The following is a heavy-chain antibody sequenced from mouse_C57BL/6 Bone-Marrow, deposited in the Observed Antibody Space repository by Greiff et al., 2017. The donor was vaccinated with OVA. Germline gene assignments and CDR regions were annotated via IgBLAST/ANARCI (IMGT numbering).Heavy chain of an antibody. V-gene: IGHV14-3*01. CDR1: GFNIKNTY. CDR2: IDPANGNT. D-gene: IGHD2-4*01. Sequence: EVQRVESVAELVRPGASVKLSCTASGFNIKNTYMHWVKQRPEQGLEWIGRIDPANGNTKYAPKCQSKATITADTASNTAYLQLSSLTSEDTAIYYCALPSLLRAMDYGGQGTSVTVSS. CDR3: ALPSLLRAMDY. J-gene: IGHJ4*01.